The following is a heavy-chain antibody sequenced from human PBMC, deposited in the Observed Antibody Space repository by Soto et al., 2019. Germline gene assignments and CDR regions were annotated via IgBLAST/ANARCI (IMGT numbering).Heavy chain of an antibody. Sequence: QVQLVESGGGGVQPGMTLRLSCKASGFTFSSHGMHWVRQAPGKGLEWVAVVSFDGTNKNYADSVRGRFTISRDNSKNTLYLQMSSLRAEDTAVYYCANGDSSGFEYFQSWGQGTLVTVSS. CDR3: ANGDSSGFEYFQS. V-gene: IGHV3-30*18. CDR2: VSFDGTNK. D-gene: IGHD3-22*01. J-gene: IGHJ1*01. CDR1: GFTFSSHG.